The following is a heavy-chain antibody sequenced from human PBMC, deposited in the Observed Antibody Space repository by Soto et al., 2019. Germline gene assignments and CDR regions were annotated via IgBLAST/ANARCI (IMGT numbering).Heavy chain of an antibody. CDR3: ASPDSSGSPAPAEYFQH. V-gene: IGHV4-39*01. D-gene: IGHD6-19*01. Sequence: QLQLQESGPGLVKPSETLSLTCTVSGGSISSSSYYWGWIRQPPGKGLEWIGSIYYSGSTYYNPSLKSRVPISVDTSKNQFSLKLSSVTAADTAVYYCASPDSSGSPAPAEYFQHWGQGTLVTVSS. J-gene: IGHJ1*01. CDR1: GGSISSSSYY. CDR2: IYYSGST.